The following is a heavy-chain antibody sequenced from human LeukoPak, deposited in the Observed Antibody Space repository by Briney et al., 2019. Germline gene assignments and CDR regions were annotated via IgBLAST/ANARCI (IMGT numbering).Heavy chain of an antibody. J-gene: IGHJ6*03. CDR2: INPNSGGT. CDR3: ARDSSSSGWSPQITSYYYMDV. CDR1: GYTLTELS. D-gene: IGHD6-19*01. V-gene: IGHV1-2*02. Sequence: VASVKVSCKVSGYTLTELSMHWVRQAPGQGLEWMGWINPNSGGTNYAQKFQGRVTMTRDTSISTAYMELSRLRSDDTAVYYCARDSSSSGWSPQITSYYYMDVWGKGTTVTISS.